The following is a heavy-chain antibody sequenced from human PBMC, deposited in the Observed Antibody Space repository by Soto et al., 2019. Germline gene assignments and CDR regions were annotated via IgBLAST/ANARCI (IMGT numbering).Heavy chain of an antibody. D-gene: IGHD5-18*01. CDR2: IYYDGST. Sequence: PSETLSLTCTVSGGSISRYYWSWIRQPPGKGLEWIGYIYYDGSTNYSPSLKSRVTISVDTSKNQFSLRLSSGTAADTAVYYCARAGYSYGFGYYYDYWGQGTLVTVSS. J-gene: IGHJ4*02. V-gene: IGHV4-59*01. CDR3: ARAGYSYGFGYYYDY. CDR1: GGSISRYY.